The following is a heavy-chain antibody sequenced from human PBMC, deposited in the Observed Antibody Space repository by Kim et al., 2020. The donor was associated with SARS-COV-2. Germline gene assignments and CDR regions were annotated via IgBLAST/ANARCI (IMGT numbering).Heavy chain of an antibody. J-gene: IGHJ4*02. V-gene: IGHV3-15*01. Sequence: GGSLRLSCAASGFTFSNAWMSWVRQAPGKGLEWVGRIKSKTDGGTTDYAAPVKGRFTISRDDSKNTLYLQMNSLKTEDTAVYYCTTDALAYYYDKGGRDGFDYWGQGTLVTVSS. CDR2: IKSKTDGGTT. CDR3: TTDALAYYYDKGGRDGFDY. D-gene: IGHD3-22*01. CDR1: GFTFSNAW.